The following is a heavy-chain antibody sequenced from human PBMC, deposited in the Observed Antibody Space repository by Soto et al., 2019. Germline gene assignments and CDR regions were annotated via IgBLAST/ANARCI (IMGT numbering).Heavy chain of an antibody. Sequence: QVQLVQSGAEVKKPGASVKVSCKGSGYTFNNYYIHWVRQAPGQGLEWMGIIRPSAGSTTYAQKFQGRVTMTRNTSTTTVYMDLSSLRFEDTAVYYCARQRIFQQYYHAMDVWGQGTTVTVSS. CDR1: GYTFNNYY. CDR3: ARQRIFQQYYHAMDV. J-gene: IGHJ6*02. D-gene: IGHD2-15*01. V-gene: IGHV1-46*02. CDR2: IRPSAGST.